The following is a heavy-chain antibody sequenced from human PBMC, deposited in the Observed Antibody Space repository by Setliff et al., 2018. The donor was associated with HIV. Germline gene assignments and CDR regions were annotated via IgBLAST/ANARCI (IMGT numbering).Heavy chain of an antibody. D-gene: IGHD6-19*01. CDR2: TKNKDSSYTT. V-gene: IGHV3-72*01. Sequence: LSLTCAVSGGSIRTGDWWSWVRQSPGKGLEWVGRTKNKDSSYTTNYAASVTGRFSISRDDSKNALYLQMNSLKIEDTAMYYCARGQWLDAALDSWGQGTLVTVSS. J-gene: IGHJ4*02. CDR1: GGSIRTG. CDR3: ARGQWLDAALDS.